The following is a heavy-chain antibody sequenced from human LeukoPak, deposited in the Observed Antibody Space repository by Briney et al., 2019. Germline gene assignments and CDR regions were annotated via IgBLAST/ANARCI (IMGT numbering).Heavy chain of an antibody. J-gene: IGHJ4*02. Sequence: SDTLSLTCAVYGESLNYYYWSWIRQSPEKGLEWIGEVFDGKTINYNPSLKSRVTISAVTSSNQFSLNLKSVTAADTAVYYCASGAWATRLHSWAQGTLVIVSS. CDR2: VFDGKTI. D-gene: IGHD5-24*01. CDR3: ASGAWATRLHS. V-gene: IGHV4-34*12. CDR1: GESLNYYY.